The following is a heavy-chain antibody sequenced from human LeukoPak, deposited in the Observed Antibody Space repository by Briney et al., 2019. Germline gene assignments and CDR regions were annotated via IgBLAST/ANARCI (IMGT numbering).Heavy chain of an antibody. CDR2: INAGNGNT. J-gene: IGHJ4*02. Sequence: ASVKVSCKASGYIFSGYYMHWLRQAPGQRLEWMGWINAGNGNTKYSQEFQGRVTITRDISASTAYMELSSLRSEDMAVYYCARGVAMVRGLVDYWGQGTLVTVSS. D-gene: IGHD3-10*01. CDR3: ARGVAMVRGLVDY. CDR1: GYIFSGYY. V-gene: IGHV1-3*03.